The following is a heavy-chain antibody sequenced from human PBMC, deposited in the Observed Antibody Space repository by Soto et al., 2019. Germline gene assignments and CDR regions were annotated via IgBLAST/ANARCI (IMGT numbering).Heavy chain of an antibody. J-gene: IGHJ4*02. Sequence: QVQLQESGPGLVKPSETLSLTCTVSGGSVSSGSYYWSWIRQPPGKGLEWIGYIYYSGSTNYNPSLKGRVTMALDTSKKQFSLRLSSVTAADTAVYYCARDAGIAVAGPSFDYWGRGTLVTVSS. V-gene: IGHV4-61*01. D-gene: IGHD6-19*01. CDR2: IYYSGST. CDR1: GGSVSSGSYY. CDR3: ARDAGIAVAGPSFDY.